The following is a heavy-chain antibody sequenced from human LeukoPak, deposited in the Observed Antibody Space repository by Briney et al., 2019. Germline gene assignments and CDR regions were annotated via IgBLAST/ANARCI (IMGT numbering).Heavy chain of an antibody. CDR2: IVVASGNT. CDR3: AAAPIEMQQRGFDY. J-gene: IGHJ4*02. Sequence: TSVKVSCKASGFTFINSAMQWVRQARGQRLEWIGWIVVASGNTKYAQKFQERVTITRDMSTSTAYMELSSLSPEDTAVYYCAAAPIEMQQRGFDYWGQGTLVTVSS. CDR1: GFTFINSA. D-gene: IGHD5-24*01. V-gene: IGHV1-58*02.